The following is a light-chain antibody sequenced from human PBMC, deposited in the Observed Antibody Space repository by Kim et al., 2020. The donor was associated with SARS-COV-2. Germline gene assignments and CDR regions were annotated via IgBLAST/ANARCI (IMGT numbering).Light chain of an antibody. CDR1: KLGDKY. CDR3: QAWDSSTEV. CDR2: QDS. Sequence: SYELTQQPSVSVSPGQTASITCSGDKLGDKYACWYQQKPGQSPVLVIYQDSKRPSGIPERFSGSNSGNTATLTNSGTQAMDEADYYCQAWDSSTEVFGTG. V-gene: IGLV3-1*01. J-gene: IGLJ1*01.